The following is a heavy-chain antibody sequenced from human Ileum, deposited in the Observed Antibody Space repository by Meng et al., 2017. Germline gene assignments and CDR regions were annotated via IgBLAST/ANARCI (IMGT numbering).Heavy chain of an antibody. V-gene: IGHV3-23*01. CDR3: AKDLQGSGGPSWFDP. D-gene: IGHD6-19*01. CDR1: GFTFSSYA. Sequence: GGSLRLSCAASGFTFSSYAMSWVRQAPGKGLEWVSSISANTDNTYYADSVKGRVTISRDSSKNTLYLQMNSLRAEDTAVYYCAKDLQGSGGPSWFDPRGQGTLVTVSS. CDR2: ISANTDNT. J-gene: IGHJ5*02.